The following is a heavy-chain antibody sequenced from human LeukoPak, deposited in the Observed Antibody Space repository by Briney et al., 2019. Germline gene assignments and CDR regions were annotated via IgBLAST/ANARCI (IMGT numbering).Heavy chain of an antibody. J-gene: IGHJ4*02. CDR3: ARAAFGDYGPPLGY. D-gene: IGHD4-17*01. Sequence: ASVKVSCKASGYTFTNYGISWVRQAPGQGLEWMGWISAYNGYTDYAQKLQFRVTMTTDTSTSTAYMELRSLRSDDTAVYYCARAAFGDYGPPLGYWGQGTLVTVSS. V-gene: IGHV1-18*01. CDR1: GYTFTNYG. CDR2: ISAYNGYT.